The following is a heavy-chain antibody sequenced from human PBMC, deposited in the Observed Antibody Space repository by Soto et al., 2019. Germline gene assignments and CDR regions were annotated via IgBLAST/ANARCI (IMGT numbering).Heavy chain of an antibody. CDR1: GFTFSSYG. V-gene: IGHV3-30*18. J-gene: IGHJ4*02. Sequence: QVQLVESGGGVVQPGRSLRLSCAASGFTFSSYGMHWVLQAPGKGLEWVAVISYDGSNKYYADSVKGRFTISRDNSKNTLYLQMNSLRAEDTAVYYCAKEVNYDSSGSDYWGQGTLVTVAS. CDR2: ISYDGSNK. D-gene: IGHD3-22*01. CDR3: AKEVNYDSSGSDY.